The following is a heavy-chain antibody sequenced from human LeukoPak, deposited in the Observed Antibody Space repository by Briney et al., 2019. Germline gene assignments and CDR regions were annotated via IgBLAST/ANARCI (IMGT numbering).Heavy chain of an antibody. CDR2: ISGSGGST. CDR1: GFAFNNYA. J-gene: IGHJ1*01. Sequence: PGGSPRLSCAASGFAFNNYAMNWVRQAPGKGLEWVLLISGSGGSTYYADSVKGRFTISRDNSKNTLYMQMNSLRTEDTAIYYCANGGYCTSTSCSLRYFQHWGQGTLVTVSS. D-gene: IGHD2-2*01. CDR3: ANGGYCTSTSCSLRYFQH. V-gene: IGHV3-23*01.